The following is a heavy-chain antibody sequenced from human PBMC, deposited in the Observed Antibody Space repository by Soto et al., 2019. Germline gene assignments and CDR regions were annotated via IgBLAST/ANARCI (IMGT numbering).Heavy chain of an antibody. CDR2: ISWNSGSI. CDR3: AKAVEGTIFGVVIIPDYYYGMDV. D-gene: IGHD3-3*01. CDR1: GFTFDNYG. J-gene: IGHJ6*02. Sequence: AGGSLRLSCAASGFTFDNYGMHWVRQAPGKGLEWVSGISWNSGSIAYADSVKGRFTISRDNAKNSLYLQMNSLRTEDTAVYYCAKAVEGTIFGVVIIPDYYYGMDVWGQGTTVTVSS. V-gene: IGHV3-9*01.